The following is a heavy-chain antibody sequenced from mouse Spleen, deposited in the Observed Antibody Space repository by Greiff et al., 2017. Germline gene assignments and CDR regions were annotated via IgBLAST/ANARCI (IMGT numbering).Heavy chain of an antibody. J-gene: IGHJ1*03. V-gene: IGHV3-6*01. CDR2: ISYDGSN. Sequence: EVKVEESGPGLVKPSQSLSLTCSVTGYSITSGYYWNWIRQFPGNKLEWMGYISYDGSNNYNPSLKNRISITRDTSKNQFFLKLNSVTTEDTATYYCARERVPHWYFDVWGTGTTVTVSS. CDR1: GYSITSGYY. CDR3: ARERVPHWYFDV.